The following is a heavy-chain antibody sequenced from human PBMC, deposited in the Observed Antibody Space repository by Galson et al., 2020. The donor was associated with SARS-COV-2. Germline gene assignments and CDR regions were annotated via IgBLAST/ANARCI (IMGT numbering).Heavy chain of an antibody. CDR3: TTDNGSGSYRRYYYYYYMDV. J-gene: IGHJ6*03. Sequence: GGSLRLSCAASGFTFSNAWMSWVRQAPGKGLEWVGRIKSKTDGGTTDYAAPVKGRFTISRDDSKNTLYLQMNSLKTEDTAVYYCTTDNGSGSYRRYYYYYYMDVWGKGTTVTISS. V-gene: IGHV3-15*01. D-gene: IGHD3-10*01. CDR1: GFTFSNAW. CDR2: IKSKTDGGTT.